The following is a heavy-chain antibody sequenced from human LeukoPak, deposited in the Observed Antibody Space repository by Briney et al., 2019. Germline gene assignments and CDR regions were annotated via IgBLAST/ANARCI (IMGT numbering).Heavy chain of an antibody. V-gene: IGHV1-24*01. J-gene: IGHJ6*02. D-gene: IGHD6-13*01. CDR1: GYTLTELS. CDR3: ATVGGIAAAGTFYYYGMDA. CDR2: FDPEDGET. Sequence: GASVKVSCKVSGYTLTELSMHGVRQAAGKGLEWRGGFDPEDGETIYAQKSQGRVTMTEDTSTDPAYMELSSLRSEDTAVYYCATVGGIAAAGTFYYYGMDAWGQKPTVTVPS.